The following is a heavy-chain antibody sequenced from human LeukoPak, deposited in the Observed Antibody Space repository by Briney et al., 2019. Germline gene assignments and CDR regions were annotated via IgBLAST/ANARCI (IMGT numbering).Heavy chain of an antibody. CDR3: VSPRGFSYGYFDY. V-gene: IGHV4-39*01. Sequence: SETLSLTCTVSGVSISSSSAYWGWIRQPPGKGLEWIGSIYYSKNTYYNPSLKSRVTISADTSKNQFSLTLGSVSATDTAVYYCVSPRGFSYGYFDYWGQGTLVTVSS. CDR1: GVSISSSSAY. D-gene: IGHD5-18*01. CDR2: IYYSKNT. J-gene: IGHJ4*02.